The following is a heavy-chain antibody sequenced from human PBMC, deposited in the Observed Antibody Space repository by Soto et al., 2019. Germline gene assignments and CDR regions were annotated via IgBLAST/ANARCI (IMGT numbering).Heavy chain of an antibody. V-gene: IGHV4-30-2*01. Sequence: SETLSVTCVVSGGSISSGGYSWSLVRQPPGKGLEWIGYIYHSGSTYYNPSLKSRVTISVDRSKNQFSLKLSSVTAADTAVYYCARDYRYNWFDPWGQGTLVTVSS. CDR3: ARDYRYNWFDP. D-gene: IGHD4-4*01. J-gene: IGHJ5*02. CDR1: GGSISSGGYS. CDR2: IYHSGST.